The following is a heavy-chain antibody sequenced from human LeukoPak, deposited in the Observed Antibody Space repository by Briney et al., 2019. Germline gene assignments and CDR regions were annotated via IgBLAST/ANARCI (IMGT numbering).Heavy chain of an antibody. CDR3: ARTNYYDSSGYYI. J-gene: IGHJ4*02. CDR1: GGSFSGYY. D-gene: IGHD3-22*01. Sequence: SETLSLTCAVYGGSFSGYYWSWIRQPPGKGLEWIGEINHSGSTNYNPSLKSRVTISVDTSKNQFSLKLSSVTAADTAVYYCARTNYYDSSGYYIWGQGTLVTVSS. CDR2: INHSGST. V-gene: IGHV4-34*01.